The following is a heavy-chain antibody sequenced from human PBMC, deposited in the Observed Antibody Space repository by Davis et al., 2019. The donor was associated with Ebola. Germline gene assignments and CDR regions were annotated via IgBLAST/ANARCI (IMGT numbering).Heavy chain of an antibody. CDR3: ARGLFALDYGGGCWYWAYFDY. Sequence: MPSETLSLTCAVYGGSFSGYYWSWIRQPPGKGLEWIGEINHSGSTNYNPSLKSRVTISVDTSKNQFSLKLSSVTAADTAVYYCARGLFALDYGGGCWYWAYFDYWGQGTLVTVSS. CDR2: INHSGST. V-gene: IGHV4-34*01. D-gene: IGHD4-17*01. J-gene: IGHJ4*02. CDR1: GGSFSGYY.